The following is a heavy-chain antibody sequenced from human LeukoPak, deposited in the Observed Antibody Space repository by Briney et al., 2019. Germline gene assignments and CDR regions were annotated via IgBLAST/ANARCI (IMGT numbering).Heavy chain of an antibody. CDR3: ARSIAAAAPFDY. Sequence: PGGSLRLTCAASGFTFSSYGMHWIRQPPGKGLEWVAVIWYDGSNKYYADSVKGRFTISRDNSKNRLYLQMNSLRAEDTAVYYCARSIAAAAPFDYWGQGTLVTVSS. CDR2: IWYDGSNK. J-gene: IGHJ4*02. CDR1: GFTFSSYG. D-gene: IGHD6-13*01. V-gene: IGHV3-33*01.